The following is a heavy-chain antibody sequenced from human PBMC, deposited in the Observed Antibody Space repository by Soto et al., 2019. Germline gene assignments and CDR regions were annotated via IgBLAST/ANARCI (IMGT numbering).Heavy chain of an antibody. CDR3: AGGIAARPLGY. Sequence: QLQLQESGSGLVKPSQTLSLTCAVSGGSISSGGFSWSWIRQPPGKGLESIGYIYHSGSTYSNPSLKSRVTIAVDRSKNQFSLKLSSATAADTAVYYCAGGIAARPLGYWGQGTLVTVSS. D-gene: IGHD6-6*01. V-gene: IGHV4-30-2*01. CDR2: IYHSGST. CDR1: GGSISSGGFS. J-gene: IGHJ4*02.